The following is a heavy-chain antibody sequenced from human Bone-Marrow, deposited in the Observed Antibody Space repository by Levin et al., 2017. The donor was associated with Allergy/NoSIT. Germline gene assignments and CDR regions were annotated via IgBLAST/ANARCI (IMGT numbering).Heavy chain of an antibody. Sequence: SGPTLVKPTQTLTLTCTLSGFSLSTSGMSVGWIRQPPGKALEWLAYIRWDDDKRYSPSLRSRLTVTKDTSKNHVVLTMTNMDPVDTATYYCAHRRPGGDWSNNAFDVWGQGTMVTVSS. D-gene: IGHD2-21*01. CDR1: GFSLSTSGMS. V-gene: IGHV2-5*02. J-gene: IGHJ3*01. CDR3: AHRRPGGDWSNNAFDV. CDR2: IRWDDDK.